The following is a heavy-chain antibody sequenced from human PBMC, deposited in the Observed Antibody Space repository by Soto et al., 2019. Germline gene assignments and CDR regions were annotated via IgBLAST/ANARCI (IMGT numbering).Heavy chain of an antibody. CDR1: GGSVSSGSYY. Sequence: KPSETLSLTCTVSGGSVSSGSYYWSWIRQPPGKGLEWIGYIYYSGSTNYNPSLKSRVTISVDTSKNQFSLKLSSVTAADTAVYYCASYYGGNSDYFDYWGQGTLVTVSS. CDR3: ASYYGGNSDYFDY. D-gene: IGHD4-17*01. CDR2: IYYSGST. V-gene: IGHV4-61*01. J-gene: IGHJ4*02.